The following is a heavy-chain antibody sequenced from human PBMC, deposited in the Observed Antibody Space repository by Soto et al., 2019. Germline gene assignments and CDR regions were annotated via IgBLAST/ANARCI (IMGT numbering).Heavy chain of an antibody. V-gene: IGHV3-30*18. J-gene: IGHJ4*02. CDR3: AKVLGGSYGPGDY. CDR1: GFTFSSYG. Sequence: QVQLVESGGGVVQPGRSLRLSCAASGFTFSSYGMHWVRQAPGKGLEWVAVISYDGSNKYYADSVKGRFTISRDNSKNPLYLQMNSLRAEDTAVYYCAKVLGGSYGPGDYWGQGTLVTVSS. CDR2: ISYDGSNK. D-gene: IGHD1-26*01.